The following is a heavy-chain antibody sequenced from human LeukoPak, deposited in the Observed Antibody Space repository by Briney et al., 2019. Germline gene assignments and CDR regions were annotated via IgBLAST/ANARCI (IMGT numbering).Heavy chain of an antibody. Sequence: TGGSLRLSCAASGFTFSSYSMNWVRQAPGKGLEWVSSISSSSSYIYYADSVKGRFTISRDNAKNSLYLQMNSLRAEDTAVYYCARDRRYYDISGYCFDYWGQGTLVTVSS. D-gene: IGHD3-22*01. V-gene: IGHV3-21*01. CDR1: GFTFSSYS. CDR3: ARDRRYYDISGYCFDY. J-gene: IGHJ4*02. CDR2: ISSSSSYI.